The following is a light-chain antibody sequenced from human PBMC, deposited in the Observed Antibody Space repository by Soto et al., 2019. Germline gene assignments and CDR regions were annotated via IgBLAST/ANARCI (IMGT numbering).Light chain of an antibody. CDR1: QSISSN. CDR3: QQYGSSGT. CDR2: GAS. V-gene: IGKV3-20*01. Sequence: EIVMTQSPATLSVSPGERATLSCRASQSISSNLAWYQQKPGQARRLLIYGASTRATGIPDRFSGSGSGTDFTLTISRLEPEDFAVYYCQQYGSSGTFGQGTKVDI. J-gene: IGKJ1*01.